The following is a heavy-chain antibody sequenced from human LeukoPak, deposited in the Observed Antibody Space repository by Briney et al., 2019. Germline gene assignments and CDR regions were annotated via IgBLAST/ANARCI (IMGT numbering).Heavy chain of an antibody. CDR3: ARLGYRRSGPTDY. Sequence: KPSETLSLTCAVYGGFFSGYYWSWIRQPPGKGLEWIGEINHSGSTNYNPPLKSRVTISVDTSKNQFSLKLSSVTAADTAVYYCARLGYRRSGPTDYWGQGTLVTVSS. J-gene: IGHJ4*02. CDR2: INHSGST. V-gene: IGHV4-34*01. D-gene: IGHD2-15*01. CDR1: GGFFSGYY.